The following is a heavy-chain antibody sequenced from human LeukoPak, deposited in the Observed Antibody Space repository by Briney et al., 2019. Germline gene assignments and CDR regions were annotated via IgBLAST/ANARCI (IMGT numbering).Heavy chain of an antibody. V-gene: IGHV3-30-3*01. D-gene: IGHD5-18*01. CDR2: ISYNGSNK. J-gene: IGHJ4*02. CDR1: GFTFSSYA. CDR3: ARTDTAMVPGYLFDY. Sequence: GGSLRLSCAASGFTFSSYAMHWVRQAPGKGLEWVAVISYNGSNKYYADSVKGRFTISRDNSKNTLYLQMNSLRAEDTAVYYCARTDTAMVPGYLFDYWGQGTLVTVSS.